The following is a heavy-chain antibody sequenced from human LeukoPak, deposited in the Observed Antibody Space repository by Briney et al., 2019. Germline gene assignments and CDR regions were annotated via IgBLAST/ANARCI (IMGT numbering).Heavy chain of an antibody. CDR3: AGHHPRNTVDF. J-gene: IGHJ4*02. Sequence: SETLSLTCAVYGGSFSGYYWSWIRQPPGKGLEWIAYISDIGSINYNPSLKSRVAISLDTSKNQFSLKLSSVTAADTAVYYCAGHHPRNTVDFWGQGTLVTVSS. V-gene: IGHV4-59*08. CDR2: ISDIGSI. CDR1: GGSFSGYY. D-gene: IGHD2/OR15-2a*01.